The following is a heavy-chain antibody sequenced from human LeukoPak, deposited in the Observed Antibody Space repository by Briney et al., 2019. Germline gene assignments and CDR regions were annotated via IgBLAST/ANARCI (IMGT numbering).Heavy chain of an antibody. CDR2: INHSGNT. J-gene: IGHJ6*03. D-gene: IGHD1-26*01. Sequence: PSETLSLTCAVYGGSFSGYYWSWIRQPPGKGLEWIGEINHSGNTNYNPSLKSRVTILVDTSKNQFSLKLSSVTAADTAVYYCARGGGFYYYMDVWDKGTTVTVSS. V-gene: IGHV4-34*01. CDR1: GGSFSGYY. CDR3: ARGGGFYYYMDV.